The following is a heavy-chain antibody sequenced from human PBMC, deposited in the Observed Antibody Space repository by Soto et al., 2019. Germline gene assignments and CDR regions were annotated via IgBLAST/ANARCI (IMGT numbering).Heavy chain of an antibody. V-gene: IGHV4-31*03. CDR1: GGSISSGGYY. D-gene: IGHD3-22*01. J-gene: IGHJ4*02. Sequence: QVQLQESGPGLVKPSQTLSLTCTVSGGSISSGGYYWSWIRQHPGKGLEWIGYISYSGSTYYNPSLXRXVXMSXDTSKNQFSLKLSSVTAADTAVYYCARDALSRDSIWGQGTLVTVSS. CDR3: ARDALSRDSI. CDR2: ISYSGST.